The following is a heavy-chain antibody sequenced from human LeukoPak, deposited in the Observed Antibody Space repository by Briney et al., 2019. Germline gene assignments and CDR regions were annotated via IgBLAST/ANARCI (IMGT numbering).Heavy chain of an antibody. CDR1: GFTFSSYA. J-gene: IGHJ5*02. V-gene: IGHV3-23*01. CDR2: ISGSGGST. Sequence: GGSLRLSCAASGFTFSSYAMSWVRQAPGKGLEWVSAISGSGGSTYYADSVKGRFTISRDNSKNTLYLQMNGLRAEDTAVYYCAKDIVVVPAAMNWFDPWGQGTLVTVSS. D-gene: IGHD2-2*01. CDR3: AKDIVVVPAAMNWFDP.